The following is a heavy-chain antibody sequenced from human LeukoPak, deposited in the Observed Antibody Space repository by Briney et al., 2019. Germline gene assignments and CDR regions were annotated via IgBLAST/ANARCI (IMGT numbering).Heavy chain of an antibody. CDR1: GGSFSGYY. V-gene: IGHV4-34*01. CDR3: ARGYSSSWYVSYYYYYCGMDV. CDR2: INHSGST. J-gene: IGHJ6*02. D-gene: IGHD6-13*01. Sequence: PSETLSLTCAVYGGSFSGYYWRWIRQPPGKGLEWIGEINHSGSTNYNPSLKSRVTISVDTSKNQFSLKLSSVTAADTAVYYCARGYSSSWYVSYYYYYCGMDVWGQGTTVTVSS.